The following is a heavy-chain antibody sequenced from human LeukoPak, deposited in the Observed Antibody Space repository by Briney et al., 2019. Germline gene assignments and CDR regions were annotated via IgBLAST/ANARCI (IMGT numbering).Heavy chain of an antibody. CDR1: GYTFTGYY. CDR2: INPNSGGT. D-gene: IGHD2-21*02. J-gene: IGHJ3*02. Sequence: GASVKVSCKASGYTFTGYYMHWVRQAPGQGLEWMGWINPNSGGTNYAPKFQGRVTMTRDTSITTAYTELSRLTSDDTTIYYCATTLHIVVVTWHAFDIWGQGTMVTVSS. CDR3: ATTLHIVVVTWHAFDI. V-gene: IGHV1-2*02.